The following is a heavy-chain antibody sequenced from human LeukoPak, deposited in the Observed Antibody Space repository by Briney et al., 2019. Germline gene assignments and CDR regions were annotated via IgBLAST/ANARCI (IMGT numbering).Heavy chain of an antibody. CDR1: GFTFSSYW. V-gene: IGHV3-7*03. CDR3: ASSYCSSTSCYLGFDY. D-gene: IGHD2-2*01. Sequence: GGSLRLSCAASGFTFSSYWMSWVRQAPGKGLEWVANIKQDGSEKYYVDSVKGRFTISRDNAKNSLYLQMNSLRAEDTAVYYCASSYCSSTSCYLGFDYWGQGTLVTVSS. J-gene: IGHJ4*02. CDR2: IKQDGSEK.